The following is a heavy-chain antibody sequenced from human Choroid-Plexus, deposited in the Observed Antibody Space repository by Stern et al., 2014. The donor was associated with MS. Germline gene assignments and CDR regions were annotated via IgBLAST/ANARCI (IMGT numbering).Heavy chain of an antibody. J-gene: IGHJ5*02. Sequence: VQLVESGGGVVQPGRPLRLSCVVSGFTFGSCAMHWVRQAPGKGLEWGAGVSYDGSNKYYADSVKGRFTISRDNSQNTLYMQMSSLRPEDTAVYYCAKDRQYLTYFFDHWGQGSLVTVSS. CDR3: AKDRQYLTYFFDH. V-gene: IGHV3-30*18. CDR2: VSYDGSNK. D-gene: IGHD2/OR15-2a*01. CDR1: GFTFGSCA.